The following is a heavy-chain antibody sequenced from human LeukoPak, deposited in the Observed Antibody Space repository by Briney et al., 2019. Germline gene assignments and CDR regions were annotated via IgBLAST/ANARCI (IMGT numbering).Heavy chain of an antibody. D-gene: IGHD3-9*01. CDR3: ARLRFSGSRYDILTGPGVDY. J-gene: IGHJ4*02. CDR2: IYYSGST. V-gene: IGHV4-59*08. CDR1: GGSISSYY. Sequence: SETLSLTCTVSGGSISSYYWSWIRQPPGKGLEWIGYIYYSGSTNYNPSLKSRVAISVDTSKNQFSLKLSSVTAADTAVYYCARLRFSGSRYDILTGPGVDYWGQGTLVTVSS.